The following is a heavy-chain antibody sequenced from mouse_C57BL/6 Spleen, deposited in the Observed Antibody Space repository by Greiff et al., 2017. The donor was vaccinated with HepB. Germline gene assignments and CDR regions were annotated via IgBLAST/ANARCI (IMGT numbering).Heavy chain of an antibody. V-gene: IGHV5-17*01. Sequence: EVKLVESGGGLVKPGGSLKLSCAASGFTFSDYGMHWVRQAPEKGLEWVAYISSGSSTIYYADTVKGRFTISRDNDKNTLFLQMTSLRAEDTAMYYCARGVLREDYAMDYWGQGTSVTVSS. D-gene: IGHD2-14*01. CDR3: ARGVLREDYAMDY. CDR2: ISSGSSTI. J-gene: IGHJ4*01. CDR1: GFTFSDYG.